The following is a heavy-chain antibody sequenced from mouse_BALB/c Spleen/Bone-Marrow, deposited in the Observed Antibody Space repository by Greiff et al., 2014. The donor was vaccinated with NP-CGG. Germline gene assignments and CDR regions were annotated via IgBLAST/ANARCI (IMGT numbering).Heavy chain of an antibody. CDR1: GYTFTSYY. D-gene: IGHD2-1*01. J-gene: IGHJ2*01. CDR2: INPSNGGT. CDR3: TRYGNYDFDY. V-gene: IGHV1S81*02. Sequence: VQLQQSGAELVKPGASVKLSCKASGYTFTSYYMYWVKQRPGQGLEWIGEINPSNGGTNFNEKFKSKATLTVDKSSSTAYMQLSSLTSEDSAVYYCTRYGNYDFDYWGQGTTRTVSS.